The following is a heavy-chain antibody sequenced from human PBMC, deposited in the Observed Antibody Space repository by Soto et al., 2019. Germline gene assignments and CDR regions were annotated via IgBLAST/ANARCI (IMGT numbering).Heavy chain of an antibody. CDR2: INPNSGGT. CDR3: ARDLTAYSSSWRRYYYYGMDV. J-gene: IGHJ6*02. CDR1: GYTFTGYY. V-gene: IGHV1-2*02. D-gene: IGHD6-13*01. Sequence: ASVKVSCKASGYTFTGYYMHWVRQAPGQGLEWMGWINPNSGGTNYAQKFQGRVTMTRDTSISTAYMGLSRLRSDDTAVYYCARDLTAYSSSWRRYYYYGMDVWGQGTTVTVSS.